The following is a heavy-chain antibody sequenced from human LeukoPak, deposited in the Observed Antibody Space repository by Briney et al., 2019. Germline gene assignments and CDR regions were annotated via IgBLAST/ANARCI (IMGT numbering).Heavy chain of an antibody. CDR1: GFTFSSYS. J-gene: IGHJ4*02. Sequence: GGSLRLSCAASGFTFSSYSMNWVRQAPGKGLEWVSSISSSSTYLYYADSVKGRFTISKDKAKNSLYLQMNSLRAEDTAVYYCARDLTTVTTAVFAYWGQGTLVTVSS. CDR3: ARDLTTVTTAVFAY. V-gene: IGHV3-21*06. D-gene: IGHD4-11*01. CDR2: ISSSSTYL.